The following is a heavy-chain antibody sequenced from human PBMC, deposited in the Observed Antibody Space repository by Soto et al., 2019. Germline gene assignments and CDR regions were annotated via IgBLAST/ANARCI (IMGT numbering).Heavy chain of an antibody. CDR1: WFSLSTSGMG. CDR3: SRPAVVGVTGRLFDY. D-gene: IGHD1-26*01. V-gene: IGHV2-5*02. J-gene: IGHJ4*02. CDR2: VYWDYDK. Sequence: QITLKESGPTLVKPTQPLTLTCTFSWFSLSTSGMGVGWILQPPGKALEWLPLVYWDYDKRYKPSLRSRLTNTKDTTKNQVVIRMTNMDPVETATYSCSRPAVVGVTGRLFDYWGQGSLVTVSS.